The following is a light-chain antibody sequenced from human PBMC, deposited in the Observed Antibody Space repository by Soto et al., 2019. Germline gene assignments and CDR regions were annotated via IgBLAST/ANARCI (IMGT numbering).Light chain of an antibody. J-gene: IGKJ1*01. CDR1: QSIDNW. CDR2: KAS. CDR3: QHLKT. V-gene: IGKV1-5*03. Sequence: DIQMTQSPSTLSASVRDRVTITCRASQSIDNWLAWYQQKPGKAPKILIYKASNLETGVPSRFSGSGSGAEFTLTISSLQPDDFATYYCQHLKTFGQGTKVEIK.